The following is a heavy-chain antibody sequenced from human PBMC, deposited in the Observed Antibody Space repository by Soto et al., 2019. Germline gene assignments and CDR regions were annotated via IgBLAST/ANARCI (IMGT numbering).Heavy chain of an antibody. Sequence: GGSLRLSCAASGFTFDDYGMSWVRQAPGKGLEWVSGINWNGGSTGYADSVKGRFTISRDNAKNSLYLQMNSLRAEDTALYYCAREAPWELLTYYYGMDVWGQGTTVTVSS. CDR3: AREAPWELLTYYYGMDV. D-gene: IGHD1-26*01. CDR2: INWNGGST. CDR1: GFTFDDYG. V-gene: IGHV3-20*04. J-gene: IGHJ6*02.